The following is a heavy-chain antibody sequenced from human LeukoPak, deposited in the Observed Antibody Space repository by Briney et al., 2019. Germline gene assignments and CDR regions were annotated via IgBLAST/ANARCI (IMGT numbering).Heavy chain of an antibody. Sequence: ASVKVSCKASGYTFTSYGISWVRQAPGQGLEWMGWISAYNGNTDYAQKLQGRVTMTTDTSTSTAYMGLRSLRSDDTAVYYCARGWFGEHPFDYWGQGTLVTVSS. CDR1: GYTFTSYG. J-gene: IGHJ4*02. CDR2: ISAYNGNT. D-gene: IGHD3-10*01. V-gene: IGHV1-18*01. CDR3: ARGWFGEHPFDY.